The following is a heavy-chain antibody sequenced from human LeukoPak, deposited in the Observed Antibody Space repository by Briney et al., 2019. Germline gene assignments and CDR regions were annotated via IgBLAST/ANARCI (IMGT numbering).Heavy chain of an antibody. D-gene: IGHD5-24*01. Sequence: GGSLRLSCVASGFTFSASYMTWVRQPPGKGLEWLSYISENSGDTNYADSVKGRFTVSRDNAKNSLYLQMNSLRVEDTAVYFCARGMGATMDFWGQGILVTVSS. CDR3: ARGMGATMDF. J-gene: IGHJ4*02. V-gene: IGHV3-11*06. CDR2: ISENSGDT. CDR1: GFTFSASY.